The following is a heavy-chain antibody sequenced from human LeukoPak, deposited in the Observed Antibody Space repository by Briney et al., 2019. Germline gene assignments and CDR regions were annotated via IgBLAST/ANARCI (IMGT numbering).Heavy chain of an antibody. V-gene: IGHV3-30*18. Sequence: GGSLRLSCGASGFTFSSYGMHWVRQAPGKGLEWVAVISYDGSNKYYAESVKGRFTISGDNSKNTLYLQMNSLRAEDTAVYYCAKLLYYFDSRGFEDYWGQGTLVTVSS. D-gene: IGHD3-22*01. CDR2: ISYDGSNK. CDR3: AKLLYYFDSRGFEDY. J-gene: IGHJ4*02. CDR1: GFTFSSYG.